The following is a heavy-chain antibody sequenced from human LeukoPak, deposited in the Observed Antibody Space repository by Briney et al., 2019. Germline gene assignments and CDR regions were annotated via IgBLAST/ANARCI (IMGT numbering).Heavy chain of an antibody. V-gene: IGHV3-49*03. CDR1: GFTFGDYA. Sequence: GGSLRLSCTASGFTFGDYAMSWFRQAPGKGLEWVGFIRSKAYGGTTEYAASVKGRFTISRDDSKSIAYLQMNSLKTEDTAVYYCTSPINNYGSGSYLEMDYWGQGTLVTVSS. CDR3: TSPINNYGSGSYLEMDY. J-gene: IGHJ4*02. CDR2: IRSKAYGGTT. D-gene: IGHD3-10*01.